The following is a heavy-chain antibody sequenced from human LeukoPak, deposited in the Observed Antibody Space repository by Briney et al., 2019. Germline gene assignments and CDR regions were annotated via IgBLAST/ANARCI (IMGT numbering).Heavy chain of an antibody. V-gene: IGHV3-74*03. CDR3: ARDTEYCTGGICRLEY. CDR1: GLTFSRYL. J-gene: IGHJ4*02. Sequence: GGSLRLSCAASGLTFSRYLMHWVRQAPGKGLMWVSRINSVGSSTTYADPVKGRFTISRDNAKNTLYLEMNSLRPEDTAVYYCARDTEYCTGGICRLEYWGQGSLVTVSS. CDR2: INSVGSST. D-gene: IGHD2-8*02.